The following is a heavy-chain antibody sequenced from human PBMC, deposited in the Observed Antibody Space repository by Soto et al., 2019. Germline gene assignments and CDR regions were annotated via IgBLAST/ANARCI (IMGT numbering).Heavy chain of an antibody. J-gene: IGHJ4*02. CDR2: ISAYNGNT. V-gene: IGHV1-18*01. CDR1: GYTFTSYG. D-gene: IGHD3-22*01. CDR3: ARDRGYYYDSSGYYLFDY. Sequence: ASVKVSCKASGYTFTSYGISWVRQAPGQGLEWMGWISAYNGNTNYAQKLQGRVTMTTDTSTSTAYMELRSLRSDDTAVYYCARDRGYYYDSSGYYLFDYWGQGTLVTVSS.